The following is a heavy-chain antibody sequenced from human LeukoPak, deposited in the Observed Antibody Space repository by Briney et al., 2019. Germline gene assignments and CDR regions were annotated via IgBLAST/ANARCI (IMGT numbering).Heavy chain of an antibody. CDR1: GFTFSNYW. CDR3: AREGSDWNYYYYLDV. D-gene: IGHD6-19*01. J-gene: IGHJ6*03. V-gene: IGHV3-7*01. Sequence: PGGSLRLSCAASGFTFSNYWMSWVRQAPGKGLEWVANIKQDGTEKYYVDSVKGRFTISRDNAKNSLYLQMNSLRAEDTAVYYCAREGSDWNYYYYLDVWGKGTTATISS. CDR2: IKQDGTEK.